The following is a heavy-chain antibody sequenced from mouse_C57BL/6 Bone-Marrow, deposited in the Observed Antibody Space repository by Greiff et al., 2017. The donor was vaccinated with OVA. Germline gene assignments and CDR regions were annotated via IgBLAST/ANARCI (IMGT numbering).Heavy chain of an antibody. J-gene: IGHJ4*01. V-gene: IGHV3-6*01. CDR3: ARGIYYYGMDY. Sequence: EVHLVESGPGLVKPSQSLSLTCSVTGYSITSGYYWNWIRQFPGNKLEWMGYISYDGSNNYNPSLKNRISITRDTSKNQFFLKLNSVTTEDTATYYCARGIYYYGMDYWGQGTSVTVSS. CDR2: ISYDGSN. CDR1: GYSITSGYY.